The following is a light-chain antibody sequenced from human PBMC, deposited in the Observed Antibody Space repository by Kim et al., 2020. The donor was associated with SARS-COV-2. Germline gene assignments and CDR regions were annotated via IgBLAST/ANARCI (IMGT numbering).Light chain of an antibody. J-gene: IGKJ1*01. CDR1: RSVSSK. V-gene: IGKV3-15*01. CDR3: QQYNNWPPT. CDR2: GAS. Sequence: VAPGESATLSCRTGRSVSSKLAWYQQKPGLAPRLLIYGASTRATGIPARFSGGGSGTEFSLTVSSLQSEDFAVYYCQQYNNWPPTFGQGTKVDIK.